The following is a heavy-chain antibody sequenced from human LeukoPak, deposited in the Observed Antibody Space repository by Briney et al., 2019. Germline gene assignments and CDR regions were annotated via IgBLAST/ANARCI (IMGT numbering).Heavy chain of an antibody. Sequence: ASVKVSCKASGYTFSSYGINWVRQAPGQGLEWMGWISDYNGNTNYAQKLQGRGTMTTDTSTSTAYMELRSLRSDDTAVYYCARDDALVATGSFDYWGQGTLVTVSS. CDR3: ARDDALVATGSFDY. V-gene: IGHV1-18*01. CDR2: ISDYNGNT. J-gene: IGHJ4*02. D-gene: IGHD5-12*01. CDR1: GYTFSSYG.